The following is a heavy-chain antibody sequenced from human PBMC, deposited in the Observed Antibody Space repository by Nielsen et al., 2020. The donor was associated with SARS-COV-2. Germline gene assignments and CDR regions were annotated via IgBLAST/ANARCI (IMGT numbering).Heavy chain of an antibody. Sequence: GESLKISCAASGFTFSNYVLHWVRQAPGKGLQWVAVISYDGSNKYYADSVKGRFTISRDNSKNTLYLQMNSLRAEDTAVYYCARGNGWGSYFDYWGQGTLVTVSS. D-gene: IGHD7-27*01. CDR2: ISYDGSNK. CDR1: GFTFSNYV. V-gene: IGHV3-30-3*01. CDR3: ARGNGWGSYFDY. J-gene: IGHJ4*02.